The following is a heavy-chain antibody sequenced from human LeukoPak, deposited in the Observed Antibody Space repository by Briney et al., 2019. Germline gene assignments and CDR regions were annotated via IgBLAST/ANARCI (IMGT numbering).Heavy chain of an antibody. Sequence: PSETLSLTCTVSGGSISSYYWSWIRQPAGKGLEWIGRIYTSGSTNYNPSLKSRVTMSVDTSKNQFSLKLSSVTAADTAVYYCARDLLRTVTTVQGFDPWGQGTLVTVSS. CDR2: IYTSGST. J-gene: IGHJ5*02. CDR3: ARDLLRTVTTVQGFDP. CDR1: GGSISSYY. D-gene: IGHD4-11*01. V-gene: IGHV4-4*07.